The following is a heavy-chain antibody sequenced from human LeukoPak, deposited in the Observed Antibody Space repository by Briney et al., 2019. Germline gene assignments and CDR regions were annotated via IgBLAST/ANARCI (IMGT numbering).Heavy chain of an antibody. CDR1: GFTFSNDA. D-gene: IGHD6-19*01. CDR2: ISYDSSAK. J-gene: IGHJ4*02. Sequence: PGGSLRLSCAASGFTFSNDAMHWVRQAPGKGLERVAVISYDSSAKYYADSVKGRFTISRDNSRNTLYLQMNSLRAEDMAVYYCAKDLGVRWLVPYSFDYCGQGTLVPVS. CDR3: AKDLGVRWLVPYSFDY. V-gene: IGHV3-30*18.